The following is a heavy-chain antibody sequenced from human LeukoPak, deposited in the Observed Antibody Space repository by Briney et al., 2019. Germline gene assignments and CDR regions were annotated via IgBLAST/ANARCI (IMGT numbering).Heavy chain of an antibody. Sequence: PSETLSLTCTVSGGSISSYYWSWIRQPPGKGLEWIGYIYYSGSTNYNPSLKSRVTISVDTSKNQFSLKLSSVTAADTAVYYCARDRPNHVYGGNPGRYFDYWGQGTLVTVSS. CDR2: IYYSGST. J-gene: IGHJ4*02. CDR3: ARDRPNHVYGGNPGRYFDY. V-gene: IGHV4-59*01. D-gene: IGHD4-23*01. CDR1: GGSISSYY.